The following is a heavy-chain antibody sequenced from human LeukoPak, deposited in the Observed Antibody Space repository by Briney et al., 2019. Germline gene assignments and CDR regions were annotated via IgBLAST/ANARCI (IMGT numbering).Heavy chain of an antibody. CDR1: GYTFTSYD. V-gene: IGHV1-8*01. Sequence: ASVKVSCKASGYTFTSYDINWVRQATGQGLEWMGWMNPNSGNTGYAQKFQGRVIMTRNTSISTAYMELSSLRSEDTAVYYCARGFDRRDYYDSSGFDYWGQGTLVTVST. CDR2: MNPNSGNT. D-gene: IGHD3-22*01. J-gene: IGHJ4*02. CDR3: ARGFDRRDYYDSSGFDY.